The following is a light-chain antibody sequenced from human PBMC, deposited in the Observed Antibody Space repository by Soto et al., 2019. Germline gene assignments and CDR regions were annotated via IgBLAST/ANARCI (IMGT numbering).Light chain of an antibody. V-gene: IGLV1-44*01. CDR1: SSNIGSNT. Sequence: QSVLTQPPSASGTPGQRVTISCSGSSSNIGSNTVNWYQQLPGTAPKLFIYGQNQRPSGVPDRFSGSKSGTAASLALSGLPSEDEAAYYSPVWDDSLDGRVFGGGTKLTVL. J-gene: IGLJ2*01. CDR2: GQN. CDR3: PVWDDSLDGRV.